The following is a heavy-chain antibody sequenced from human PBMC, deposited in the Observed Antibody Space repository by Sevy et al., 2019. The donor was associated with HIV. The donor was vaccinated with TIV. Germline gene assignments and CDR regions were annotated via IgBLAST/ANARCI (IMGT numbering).Heavy chain of an antibody. CDR1: GFSFDSYG. D-gene: IGHD3-22*01. J-gene: IGHJ6*03. V-gene: IGHV3-23*01. Sequence: GGSLRLSCAVSGFSFDSYGMTWVRQAPGKGLEWVSGISGSGTRTYYADSVKGRFSISRDNSKNRLYLQMNSLRSEDTACYYGGKGGGGHYDPDEIGYYFYYYNMDVWGKGTTVTVSS. CDR3: GKGGGGHYDPDEIGYYFYYYNMDV. CDR2: ISGSGTRT.